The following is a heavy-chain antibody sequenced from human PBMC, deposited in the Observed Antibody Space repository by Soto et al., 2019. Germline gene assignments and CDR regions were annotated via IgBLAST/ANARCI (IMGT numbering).Heavy chain of an antibody. CDR2: IRSKANSYAT. CDR3: TRLGGYGMDV. D-gene: IGHD3-3*01. J-gene: IGHJ6*02. CDR1: GFTFSGSA. V-gene: IGHV3-73*01. Sequence: GGSLRLSCAASGFTFSGSAMHWVRQASGKGLEWVGRIRSKANSYATAYAASVKGRFTISRDDSKNTAYLQMNSLKTEDTAVYYCTRLGGYGMDVWGQGTTVTVSS.